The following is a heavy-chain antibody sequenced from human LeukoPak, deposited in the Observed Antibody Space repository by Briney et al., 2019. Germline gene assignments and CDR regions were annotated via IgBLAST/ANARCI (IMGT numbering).Heavy chain of an antibody. V-gene: IGHV4-34*01. Sequence: SETLSLTCAVYGGSFSGYYWSWIRQPPGKGLEWIGEINHSGGTNYNPSLKSRVTISLNTSKNQFSLKLSSVTAADTAVYYCARHDYGGNSLTFDPWGQGTLVTVSS. CDR2: INHSGGT. CDR1: GGSFSGYY. J-gene: IGHJ5*02. CDR3: ARHDYGGNSLTFDP. D-gene: IGHD4-23*01.